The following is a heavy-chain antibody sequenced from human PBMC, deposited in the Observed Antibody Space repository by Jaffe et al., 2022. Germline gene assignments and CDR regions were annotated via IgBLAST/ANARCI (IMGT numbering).Heavy chain of an antibody. V-gene: IGHV1-69*01. CDR2: IIPIFGTA. D-gene: IGHD6-6*01. CDR1: GGTFSSYA. J-gene: IGHJ5*02. CDR3: ARWTLSGHALEYSSSKMYNWFDP. Sequence: QVQLVQSGAEVKKPGSSVKVSCKASGGTFSSYAISWVRQAPGQGLEWMGGIIPIFGTANYAQKFQGRVTITADESTSTAYMELSSLRSEDTAVYYCARWTLSGHALEYSSSKMYNWFDPWGQGTLVTVSS.